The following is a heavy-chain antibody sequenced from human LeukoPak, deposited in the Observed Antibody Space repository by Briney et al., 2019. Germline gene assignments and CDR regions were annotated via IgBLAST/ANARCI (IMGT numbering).Heavy chain of an antibody. V-gene: IGHV1-2*02. D-gene: IGHD6-13*01. CDR1: GYTFTGYY. CDR3: AREGNRIAAAGDFDY. Sequence: VASVKVSCKASGYTFTGYYMHWVRQAPGQGLEWMGWINPNSGGTNYAQKFQGRVTMTRDTSISTAYMELSRLRSDDTAVYYCAREGNRIAAAGDFDYWGQGTLVTVSS. J-gene: IGHJ4*02. CDR2: INPNSGGT.